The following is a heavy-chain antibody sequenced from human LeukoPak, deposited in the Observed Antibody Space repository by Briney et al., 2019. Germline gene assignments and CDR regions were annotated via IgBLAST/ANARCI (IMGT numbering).Heavy chain of an antibody. CDR2: IRYDGSNT. D-gene: IGHD2-15*01. J-gene: IGHJ4*02. CDR1: GLTFSRNC. CDR3: AKARRIEYSDFDY. V-gene: IGHV3-30*02. Sequence: PGGSLRLSCAASGLTFSRNCMHWVRQAPGKGLEWVAFIRYDGSNTHYADSVEGRFTISRDNSKNTLYLQMNSLRADDTAVYYCAKARRIEYSDFDYWGQGTLVTVSS.